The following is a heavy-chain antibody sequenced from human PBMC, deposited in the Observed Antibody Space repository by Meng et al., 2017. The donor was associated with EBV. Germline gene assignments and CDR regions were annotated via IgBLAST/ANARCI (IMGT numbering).Heavy chain of an antibody. Sequence: QVQLVNYVAEVKKLGDLGKDSCKAFGSTLTGYYMHLVRQAPGQGLEWMGRINTNSGGTNYEQKFQGRVTMTRDTSISTDYMELSRLRSDDTAVYYCAKGADLAAAGTFWFDPWGQGTLVTVSS. D-gene: IGHD6-13*01. J-gene: IGHJ5*02. CDR3: AKGADLAAAGTFWFDP. CDR1: GSTLTGYY. V-gene: IGHV1-2*06. CDR2: INTNSGGT.